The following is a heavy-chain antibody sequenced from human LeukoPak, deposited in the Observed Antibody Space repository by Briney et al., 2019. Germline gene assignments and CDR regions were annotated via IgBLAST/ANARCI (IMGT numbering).Heavy chain of an antibody. CDR3: ARDRMDTALAFFFDY. J-gene: IGHJ4*02. V-gene: IGHV4-31*03. CDR1: RASITSPGYY. Sequence: SETLSLTCSVSRASITSPGYYWTWIRQYPGKGLEWIGNMFYNGTTYYNPSFKGRVTVSGDTSKNQFTLNLNSVTAADTAVYYCARDRMDTALAFFFDYWGQGTLVTVSS. CDR2: MFYNGTT. D-gene: IGHD5-18*01.